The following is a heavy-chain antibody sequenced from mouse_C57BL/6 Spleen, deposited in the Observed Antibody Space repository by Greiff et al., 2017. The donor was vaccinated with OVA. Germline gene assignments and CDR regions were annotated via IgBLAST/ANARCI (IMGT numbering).Heavy chain of an antibody. D-gene: IGHD1-1*01. Sequence: VKLQQPGAELVKPGASVKMSCKASGYTFTSYWITWVKQRPGQGLEWIGDIYPGSGSTNYNEKFKSKATLTVDTSSSTAYMQLSSLTSEDSAVYYCARGHLLLRYWYFDVWGTGTTVTVSS. CDR1: GYTFTSYW. CDR2: IYPGSGST. V-gene: IGHV1-55*01. CDR3: ARGHLLLRYWYFDV. J-gene: IGHJ1*03.